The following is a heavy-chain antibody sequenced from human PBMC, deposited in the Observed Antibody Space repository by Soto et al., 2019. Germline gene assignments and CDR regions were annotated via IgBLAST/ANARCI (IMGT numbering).Heavy chain of an antibody. J-gene: IGHJ4*02. CDR3: ARALGSGYGNFDY. Sequence: SVKVSCKASGGTFSSYAISWVRQAPGQGLEWMGGIIPIFGTANYAQKFQGRVTITADESTSTAYMELSSLRSEDTAVYYCARALGSGYGNFDYWGQGPRSPSPQ. CDR2: IIPIFGTA. CDR1: GGTFSSYA. D-gene: IGHD5-12*01. V-gene: IGHV1-69*13.